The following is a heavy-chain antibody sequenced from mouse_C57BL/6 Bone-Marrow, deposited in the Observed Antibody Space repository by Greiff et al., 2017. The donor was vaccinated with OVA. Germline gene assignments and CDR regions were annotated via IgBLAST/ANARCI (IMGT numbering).Heavy chain of an antibody. D-gene: IGHD2-4*01. J-gene: IGHJ4*01. CDR1: GYTFTSYW. CDR2: IDPSDSYT. CDR3: ARSGGLYYDYDEDAMDY. Sequence: QVQLQQPGAELVRPGTSVKLSCKASGYTFTSYWMHWVKQRPGQGLEWIGVIDPSDSYTNYNQKFKGKATLTVDTSSSTAYMQLSSLTSEDSAVYYCARSGGLYYDYDEDAMDYWGQGTSVTVSS. V-gene: IGHV1-59*01.